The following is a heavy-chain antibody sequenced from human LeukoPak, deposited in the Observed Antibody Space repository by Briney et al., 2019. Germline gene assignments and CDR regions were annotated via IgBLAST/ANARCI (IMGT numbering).Heavy chain of an antibody. D-gene: IGHD5-18*01. Sequence: PSETLSLTCAVYGGSFSGYYWSWIRLPPGKGLEWIGEINHSGSTNYNPSPKSRVTISVDTSKNQFSLKLSSVTAADTAVYYCAGQDTAMAEGAFDIWGQGTMVTVSS. CDR1: GGSFSGYY. CDR2: INHSGST. J-gene: IGHJ3*02. V-gene: IGHV4-34*01. CDR3: AGQDTAMAEGAFDI.